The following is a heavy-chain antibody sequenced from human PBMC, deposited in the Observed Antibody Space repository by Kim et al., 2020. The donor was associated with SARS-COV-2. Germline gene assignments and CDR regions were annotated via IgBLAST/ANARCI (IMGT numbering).Heavy chain of an antibody. CDR1: GYTFTSYG. CDR2: ISAYNGNT. J-gene: IGHJ6*03. CDR3: AREGDIAAAGAWYYYYYMDV. Sequence: ASVKVSCKASGYTFTSYGISWVRQAPGQGLEWMGWISAYNGNTNYAQKLQGRVTMTTDTSTSTAYMELRSLRSDDTAVYYCAREGDIAAAGAWYYYYYMDVWGKGTTVTVSS. V-gene: IGHV1-18*01. D-gene: IGHD6-13*01.